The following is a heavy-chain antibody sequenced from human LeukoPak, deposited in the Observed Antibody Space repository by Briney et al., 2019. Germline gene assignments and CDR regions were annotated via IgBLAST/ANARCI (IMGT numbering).Heavy chain of an antibody. V-gene: IGHV1-2*02. CDR3: ARVADDIVATISYIIFYY. CDR2: INPNSGGT. D-gene: IGHD5-12*01. J-gene: IGHJ4*02. Sequence: ASVKVSCKASGYTFTSYAMNWVRQAPGQGLEWMGWINPNSGGTNYAQKFQGRVTMTRDTSINTAYMELSRLISDDTAVYYCARVADDIVATISYIIFYYWGQGTLVTVSS. CDR1: GYTFTSYA.